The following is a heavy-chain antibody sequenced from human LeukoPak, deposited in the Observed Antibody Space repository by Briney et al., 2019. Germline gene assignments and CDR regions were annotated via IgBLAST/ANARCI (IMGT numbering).Heavy chain of an antibody. CDR1: GFTFSAYA. V-gene: IGHV3-15*04. CDR3: TTGIRGD. CDR2: IASKTDGGTT. J-gene: IGHJ4*02. Sequence: PGGSLRLSCRASGFTFSAYAMTWVRQAPGKGLEWVGRIASKTDGGTTDYAAPVKGRFTISRDDSKNTLFLQMNSLKTEDTAVYYCTTGIRGDCGQGTLVTVSS.